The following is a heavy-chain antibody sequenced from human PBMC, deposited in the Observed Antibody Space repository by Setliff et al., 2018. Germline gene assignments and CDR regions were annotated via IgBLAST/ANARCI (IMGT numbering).Heavy chain of an antibody. J-gene: IGHJ4*02. CDR3: ATTPQNSGSYEVTFDY. D-gene: IGHD1-26*01. CDR1: GGTFSSYA. Sequence: SVKVSCKASGGTFSSYAISWVRQAPGQGLEWMGGIIPIFGTANYAQKFQGRVTITADESTSTAFMEVSSLRSDGTAVYYCATTPQNSGSYEVTFDYWGQGTLVTV. V-gene: IGHV1-69*13. CDR2: IIPIFGTA.